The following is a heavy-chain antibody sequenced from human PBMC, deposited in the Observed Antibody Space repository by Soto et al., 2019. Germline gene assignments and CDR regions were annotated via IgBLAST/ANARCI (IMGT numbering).Heavy chain of an antibody. CDR3: ARHDRDYGDQIDY. CDR1: GGSISSSSYY. V-gene: IGHV4-39*01. Sequence: QLQLQESVPGLVKSSETLSLTCTVSGGSISSSSYYWGWIRQPPGKGLEWIGSIYYSGSTYYNSSLKSRVTISVDTSKNQFSPKVSSVTAADTAVYYCARHDRDYGDQIDYWGQGTLVTVSS. J-gene: IGHJ4*02. CDR2: IYYSGST. D-gene: IGHD4-17*01.